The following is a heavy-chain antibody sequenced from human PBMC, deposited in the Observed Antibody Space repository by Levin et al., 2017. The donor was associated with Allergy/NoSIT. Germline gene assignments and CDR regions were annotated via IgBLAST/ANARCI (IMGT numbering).Heavy chain of an antibody. D-gene: IGHD3-9*01. V-gene: IGHV1-18*01. CDR2: ISAYNGNT. J-gene: IGHJ4*02. CDR3: ARAQYYDILTGYYAYFDY. CDR1: GYTFTSYG. Sequence: WASVKVSCKASGYTFTSYGISWVRQAPGQGLEWMGWISAYNGNTNYAQKLQGRVTMTTDTSTSTAYMELRSLRSDDTAVYYCARAQYYDILTGYYAYFDYWGQGTLVTVSS.